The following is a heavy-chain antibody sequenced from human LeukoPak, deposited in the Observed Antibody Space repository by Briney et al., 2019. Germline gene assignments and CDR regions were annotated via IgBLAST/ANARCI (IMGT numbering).Heavy chain of an antibody. J-gene: IGHJ6*03. CDR3: ARVDSTLTYFHYFFMDV. Sequence: QAGGSLRLSCAASGFTFSSFSVNWVRQAPGKGLEGVSYISSTSDAIYYADSVKGRFTISRDNAKNSLYLQMNSLRAEDTAVYYCARVDSTLTYFHYFFMDVWGKGTPVTVSS. CDR2: ISSTSDAI. CDR1: GFTFSSFS. V-gene: IGHV3-48*01. D-gene: IGHD2-2*01.